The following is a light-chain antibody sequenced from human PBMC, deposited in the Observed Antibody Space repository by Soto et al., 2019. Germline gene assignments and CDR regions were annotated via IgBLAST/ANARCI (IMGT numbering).Light chain of an antibody. J-gene: IGKJ1*01. Sequence: EIVLTQSPGTLSLSPGERATLSCRASQSVSSSYLAWYQQKPGQAPRLLIYGASSRATGIPDRFSGSGSGTDFTVTISRLEPEDCAGYYCQQYGSSPRTFGQGTKVEIK. CDR2: GAS. V-gene: IGKV3-20*01. CDR3: QQYGSSPRT. CDR1: QSVSSSY.